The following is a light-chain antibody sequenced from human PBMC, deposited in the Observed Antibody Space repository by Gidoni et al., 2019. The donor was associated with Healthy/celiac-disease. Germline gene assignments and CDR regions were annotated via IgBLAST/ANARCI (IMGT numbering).Light chain of an antibody. CDR1: QSISSW. CDR2: KAS. V-gene: IGKV1-5*03. J-gene: IGKJ1*01. Sequence: DIQMTQSPSTLSASVGDRVTITCRASQSISSWLAWYQQKPGKAPKLLIYKASSLESGVPSRFSGSGSGTEFTLTISSLQPDDFATYYCQQYNSYETFXHXTKVEIK. CDR3: QQYNSYET.